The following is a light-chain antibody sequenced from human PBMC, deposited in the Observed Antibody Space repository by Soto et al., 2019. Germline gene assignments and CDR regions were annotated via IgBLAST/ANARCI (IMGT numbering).Light chain of an antibody. CDR2: AAN. CDR1: QSISSH. J-gene: IGKJ5*01. V-gene: IGKV1-39*01. CDR3: QQSYNTPFT. Sequence: DIHMTQSPSSLSASVGESLTITCRASQSISSHLNWYQQRPGKAPKLVIYAANGFERGVPSRFSGSGSGTEFTLAISNLRPEDFATYFCQQSYNTPFTFGQGTRVE.